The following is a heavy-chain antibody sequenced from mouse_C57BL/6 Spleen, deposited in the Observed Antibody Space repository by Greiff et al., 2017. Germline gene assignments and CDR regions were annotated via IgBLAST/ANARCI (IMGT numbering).Heavy chain of an antibody. Sequence: VQLQQPGAELVKPGASVKLSCKASGYTFTSYWMHWVKQRPGQGLEWIGEIDPSDGNTNYNQKFKGKSTLTVDKSSSTAYMQLSSLTSEDSAVYYCARKESYYVTTYWGQGTLVTVSA. D-gene: IGHD1-1*01. CDR2: IDPSDGNT. CDR1: GYTFTSYW. CDR3: ARKESYYVTTY. V-gene: IGHV1-69*01. J-gene: IGHJ3*01.